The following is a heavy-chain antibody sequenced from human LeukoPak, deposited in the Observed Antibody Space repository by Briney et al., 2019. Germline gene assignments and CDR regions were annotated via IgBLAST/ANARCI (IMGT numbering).Heavy chain of an antibody. V-gene: IGHV4-34*01. CDR1: GGSFSGYY. D-gene: IGHD3-10*01. CDR2: INHRGST. CDR3: ARVGFYYDSGSYFDY. J-gene: IGHJ4*02. Sequence: PSETLSLTCAVYGGSFSGYYWSWIRQPPGKGLEWIGEINHRGSTNYNPSLKSRVTISVDTSKNQFSLRLSSVTAADTAVYYCARVGFYYDSGSYFDYWGQGTLVSVSS.